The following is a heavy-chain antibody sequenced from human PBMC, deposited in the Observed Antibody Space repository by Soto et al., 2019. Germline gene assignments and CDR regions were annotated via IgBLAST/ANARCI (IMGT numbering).Heavy chain of an antibody. D-gene: IGHD3-10*01. CDR1: GGSISSYY. CDR3: ARQGFGPLHGLVDV. V-gene: IGHV4-59*08. J-gene: IGHJ6*02. CDR2: VHHSWGS. Sequence: QVQLQESGPGLVKPSETLSLSCTVSGGSISSYYWSWFRQSPGKRMEWIGYVHHSWGSSYNPSLQSRVAISLDTSKSQVSLKVTSVTAPDPAVYYCARQGFGPLHGLVDVWGQGTTVTVSS.